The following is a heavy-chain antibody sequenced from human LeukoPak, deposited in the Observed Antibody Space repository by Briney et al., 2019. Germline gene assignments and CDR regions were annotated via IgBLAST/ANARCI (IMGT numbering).Heavy chain of an antibody. CDR1: GGSFSGYY. CDR2: INHSGST. J-gene: IGHJ4*02. V-gene: IGHV4-34*01. D-gene: IGHD3-10*01. CDR3: ARMGSGSYYPLDY. Sequence: PSETLSLTCAVYGGSFSGYYWSWIRQPPGKGLEWIGEINHSGSTNYNPSLKSRVTISVDTSKNQFSLKLSSVTAADTAVYYCARMGSGSYYPLDYWGQGTLVTASS.